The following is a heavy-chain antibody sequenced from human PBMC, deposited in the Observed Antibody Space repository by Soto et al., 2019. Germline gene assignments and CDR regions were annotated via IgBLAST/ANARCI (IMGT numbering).Heavy chain of an antibody. CDR2: ISGSGGST. CDR3: AKDSEYSGGWSYFDY. Sequence: GGSLRLSCAASGFTFSSYAMSWVRQAPGKGLEWVSAISGSGGSTYYADSVKGRFTISRDNSKNTLYLQRNNLRAEDAAVYYFAKDSEYSGGWSYFDYWGQGTLVTVSS. CDR1: GFTFSSYA. J-gene: IGHJ4*02. V-gene: IGHV3-23*01. D-gene: IGHD6-19*01.